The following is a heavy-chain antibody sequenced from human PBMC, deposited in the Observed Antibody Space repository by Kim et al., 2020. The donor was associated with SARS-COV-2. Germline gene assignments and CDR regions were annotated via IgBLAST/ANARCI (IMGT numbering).Heavy chain of an antibody. V-gene: IGHV3-53*01. CDR1: GFSVNNKY. J-gene: IGHJ4*02. CDR2: IFAGGST. Sequence: GGSLRLSCAASGFSVNNKYMSWVRQAPGKGLEWVSVIFAGGSTYYADSVRGRFIISRDNSKNGLYLQMSSLRADDTAVYYCTTDGRSPAGRGGFDYWGQGTLVTVSS. CDR3: TTDGRSPAGRGGFDY. D-gene: IGHD2-2*01.